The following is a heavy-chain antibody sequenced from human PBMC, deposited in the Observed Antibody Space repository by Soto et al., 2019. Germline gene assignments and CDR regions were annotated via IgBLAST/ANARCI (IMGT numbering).Heavy chain of an antibody. V-gene: IGHV3-33*01. CDR3: ARGSIAAAGCFDY. CDR1: GFTFSSYG. J-gene: IGHJ4*02. D-gene: IGHD6-13*01. Sequence: PGGSLRLSCAASGFTFSSYGMHWVRQAPGKGLEWVAVIWYDGSNKYYADSVKGRFTISRDNSKNTLYLQMNSLRAEDTAVYYCARGSIAAAGCFDYWGQGTLVTVSS. CDR2: IWYDGSNK.